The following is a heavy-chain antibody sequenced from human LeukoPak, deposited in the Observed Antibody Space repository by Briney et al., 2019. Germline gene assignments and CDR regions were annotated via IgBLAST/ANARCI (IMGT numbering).Heavy chain of an antibody. CDR2: ISYSGST. D-gene: IGHD3-22*01. CDR3: ARITTPWALDF. J-gene: IGHJ4*02. CDR1: GGSISSSNW. V-gene: IGHV4-4*02. Sequence: SETLSLTCAVSGGSISSSNWWSWVRQPPGKGLEWIGSISYSGSTYYNPSLKGRVTISVDTSKNQFFLKLSSLTAADTAMYYCARITTPWALDFWGQGTLVTVSS.